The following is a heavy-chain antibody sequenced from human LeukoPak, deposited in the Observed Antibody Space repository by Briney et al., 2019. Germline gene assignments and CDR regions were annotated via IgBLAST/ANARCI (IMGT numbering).Heavy chain of an antibody. CDR1: GFAFSRNG. Sequence: GGSLRLSCAASGFAFSRNGMTWVRQAPGKGLEWVSAISGSGGSTYYADSVKGRFTISRDNSKNTLYLQMNSLRAEDTAVYYCAKDRRAGSYDYWGQGTLVTVSS. CDR3: AKDRRAGSYDY. CDR2: ISGSGGST. D-gene: IGHD3-10*01. J-gene: IGHJ4*02. V-gene: IGHV3-23*01.